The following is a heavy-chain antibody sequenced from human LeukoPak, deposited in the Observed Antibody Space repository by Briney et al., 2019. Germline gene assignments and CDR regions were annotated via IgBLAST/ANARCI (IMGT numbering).Heavy chain of an antibody. D-gene: IGHD2-8*01. CDR2: IIPIFGTA. CDR3: ERDGGGLYCTNGVCYNSWFDP. CDR1: GGTFSSYA. V-gene: IGHV1-69*05. Sequence: ASVKVSCKASGGTFSSYAISWVRQAPGQGLEWMGRIIPIFGTANYAQKFQGRVTITTDESTSTAYMELSSLRSEDTAVYYCERDGGGLYCTNGVCYNSWFDPWRQGTLVTVSS. J-gene: IGHJ5*02.